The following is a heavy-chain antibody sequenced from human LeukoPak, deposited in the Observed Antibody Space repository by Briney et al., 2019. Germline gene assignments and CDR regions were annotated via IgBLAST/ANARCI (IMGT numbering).Heavy chain of an antibody. Sequence: ASVKVSXKTSGYTFTGYYMHWVRQAPGQGLEWMGRINPNSGGTNYAQKFQGRVTMTRDTSISTAYMELSRLRSDDTAVYYCARMKMATQTLDWGQGTLVTVSS. D-gene: IGHD5-24*01. CDR2: INPNSGGT. J-gene: IGHJ4*02. V-gene: IGHV1-2*06. CDR1: GYTFTGYY. CDR3: ARMKMATQTLD.